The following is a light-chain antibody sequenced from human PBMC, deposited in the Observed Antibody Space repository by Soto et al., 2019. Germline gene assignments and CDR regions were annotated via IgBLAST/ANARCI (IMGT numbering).Light chain of an antibody. V-gene: IGLV2-14*01. CDR2: EVS. CDR3: SSYTGSNIRYV. J-gene: IGLJ1*01. CDR1: SNDVGGYNY. Sequence: QSALTQPASVSGSPGQSITISCTGTSNDVGGYNYVSWYQHHPGKAPKLMIYEVSDRPSGVSNRFSGSESGNTASLTISGLQAEDEADYYCSSYTGSNIRYVFGNGTKVTVL.